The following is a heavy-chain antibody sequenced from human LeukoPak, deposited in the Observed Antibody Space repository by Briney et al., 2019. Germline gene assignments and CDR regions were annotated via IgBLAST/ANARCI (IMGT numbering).Heavy chain of an antibody. Sequence: PSETLSLTCAVYGGSFSDYYWSWIRQPPGKGLEWIGEINHSGSTNYNPSLKSRVTISVDTSKNQFSLKLSSVTAADTAVYYCAREGATDPHFFDYWGQGTLVTVSS. J-gene: IGHJ4*02. CDR3: AREGATDPHFFDY. CDR1: GGSFSDYY. CDR2: INHSGST. D-gene: IGHD1-26*01. V-gene: IGHV4-34*01.